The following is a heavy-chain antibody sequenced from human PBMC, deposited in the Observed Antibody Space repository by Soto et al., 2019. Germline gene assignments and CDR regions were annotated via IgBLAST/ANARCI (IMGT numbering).Heavy chain of an antibody. D-gene: IGHD3-10*02. CDR3: ARWADVRGMDV. Sequence: EVPLVESGGGLIQPGGSLRLSCAASGFTFSRYDIPWVRQTTGKGLEWGSAIVTSGDTYYSGSVKCRFSISRENAKILVYLQMSSVRDGDTAVYFCARWADVRGMDVWGQGTTVTVSS. V-gene: IGHV3-13*01. CDR2: IVTSGDT. CDR1: GFTFSRYD. J-gene: IGHJ6*02.